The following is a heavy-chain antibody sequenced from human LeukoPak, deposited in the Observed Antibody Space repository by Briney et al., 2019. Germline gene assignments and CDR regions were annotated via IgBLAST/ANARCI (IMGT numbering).Heavy chain of an antibody. CDR2: IYHSGST. J-gene: IGHJ6*03. Sequence: SETLSLTCAVSGGSISSSNWWSWVRQPPGKGLEWIGEIYHSGSTNYNPSLKSRVTISVDKSKNQFSLKLSSVTAADTAVYYCARDSSSWYLGYMDVWGKGTTVTVSS. D-gene: IGHD6-13*01. V-gene: IGHV4-4*02. CDR1: GGSISSSNW. CDR3: ARDSSSWYLGYMDV.